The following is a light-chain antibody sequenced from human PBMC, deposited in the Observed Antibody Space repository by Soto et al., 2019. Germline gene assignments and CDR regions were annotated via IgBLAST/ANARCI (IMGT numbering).Light chain of an antibody. CDR2: GNN. V-gene: IGLV1-40*01. CDR1: GADSD. CDR3: LSYDGSLSGWV. J-gene: IGLJ3*02. Sequence: QSVLTQPPSVSGAPGQRVTISCIGADSDVHWYQQLPGTAPKVLIYGNNNRPSGVPDRFFGSKSGTSASLATTALQAAYEDDYYCLSYDGSLSGWVFGGGTKLTVL.